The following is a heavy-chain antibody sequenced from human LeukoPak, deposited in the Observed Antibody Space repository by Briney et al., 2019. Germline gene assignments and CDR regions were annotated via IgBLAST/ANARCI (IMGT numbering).Heavy chain of an antibody. D-gene: IGHD2-15*01. Sequence: KPSETLSLTCAVYGGSFSGYYWSWIRQPPGKGLERIGEINHSGSTNYNPSLKSRVTISVDTSKNQFSLKLSSVTAADTAVYYCARGANFYYYGMDVWGQGTTVTVSS. CDR3: ARGANFYYYGMDV. CDR2: INHSGST. J-gene: IGHJ6*02. CDR1: GGSFSGYY. V-gene: IGHV4-34*01.